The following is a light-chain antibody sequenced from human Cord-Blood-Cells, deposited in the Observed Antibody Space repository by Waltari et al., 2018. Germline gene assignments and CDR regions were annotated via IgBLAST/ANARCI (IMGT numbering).Light chain of an antibody. V-gene: IGLV2-8*01. CDR2: EVS. Sequence: QSALTQPPSASGSPGQSLTISCTGTSSDVGCYNYVSWYQQHPGKAPKLMIYEVSKRPSGVPDRFSGSKSGNTASLTVSGLQAEDEADYYCSSYAGSNNLVFGGGTKLTVL. CDR3: SSYAGSNNLV. CDR1: SSDVGCYNY. J-gene: IGLJ2*01.